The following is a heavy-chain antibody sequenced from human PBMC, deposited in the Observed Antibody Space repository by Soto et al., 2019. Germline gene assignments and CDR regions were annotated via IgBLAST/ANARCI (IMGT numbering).Heavy chain of an antibody. D-gene: IGHD4-4*01. CDR3: ARAGVYRSFDI. J-gene: IGHJ3*02. CDR1: GFTFSSYD. CDR2: IGTAGDT. V-gene: IGHV3-13*01. Sequence: GGSLRLSCAASGFTFSSYDMHWVRQATGKGLEWVSAIGTAGDTYYPGSVKGRFTISRENAKNSLYLQMNSLRAGDTAVYYCARAGVYRSFDIWGQGTMVTVSS.